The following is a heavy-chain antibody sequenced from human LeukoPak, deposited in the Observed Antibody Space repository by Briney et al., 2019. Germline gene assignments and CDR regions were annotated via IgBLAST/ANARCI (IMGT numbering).Heavy chain of an antibody. CDR2: ISSSSSYI. Sequence: GGSLRLSCAASGFTFSSYIMNWVRQAPGKELEWVSSISSSSSYIYYADSVKGRFTISRDNAKNSLYLQMNSLRAEDTAVYYCARVWVPSAFDVWGQGTMVTVSS. V-gene: IGHV3-21*01. D-gene: IGHD3-16*01. CDR1: GFTFSSYI. CDR3: ARVWVPSAFDV. J-gene: IGHJ3*01.